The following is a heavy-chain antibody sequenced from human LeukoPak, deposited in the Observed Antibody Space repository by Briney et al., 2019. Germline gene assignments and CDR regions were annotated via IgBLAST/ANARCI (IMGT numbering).Heavy chain of an antibody. J-gene: IGHJ4*02. Sequence: GGSLRLSCAASGFTFSSYGMHWVRQAPGKGLEWVTFIRYDGSNKYYVDSVEGRFTISRDNSKNTLYLQMNSLRAEDTAVYYCAKDLTEYASAALGYWGQGTLVTVSS. CDR3: AKDLTEYASAALGY. CDR2: IRYDGSNK. CDR1: GFTFSSYG. V-gene: IGHV3-30*02. D-gene: IGHD6-25*01.